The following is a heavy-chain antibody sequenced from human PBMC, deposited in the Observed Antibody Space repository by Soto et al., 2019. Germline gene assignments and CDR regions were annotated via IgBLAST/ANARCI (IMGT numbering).Heavy chain of an antibody. CDR3: ERLIASAREHAYDI. Sequence: AAGKVSCKACGCTFPSYDINWVRQALGQGLEWMGWISAYNGNTNYAQKLQGRVTMTTDTSTSTAYMELRSLRSDDTAVYYCERLIASAREHAYDIWGQGTLVT. V-gene: IGHV1-18*01. CDR1: GCTFPSYD. CDR2: ISAYNGNT. D-gene: IGHD6-13*01. J-gene: IGHJ3*02.